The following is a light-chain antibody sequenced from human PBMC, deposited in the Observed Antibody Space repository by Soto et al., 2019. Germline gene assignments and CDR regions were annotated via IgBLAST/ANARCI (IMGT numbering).Light chain of an antibody. V-gene: IGKV1-5*03. J-gene: IGKJ1*01. CDR3: QYWDDYSWT. CDR1: QSITDW. Sequence: DIQMTQSPSTLSASVGDRVTITCRASQSITDWLAWYQQKPRKAPKFLIYKASNLEGGVPSRFSGSGSGTEFTLTISSVQPDDFATYYCQYWDDYSWTFGQGTKVEIK. CDR2: KAS.